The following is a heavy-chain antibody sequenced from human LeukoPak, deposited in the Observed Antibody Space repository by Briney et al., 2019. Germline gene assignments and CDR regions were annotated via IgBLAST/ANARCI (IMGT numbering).Heavy chain of an antibody. Sequence: GGSLRLSCSASGFTFSSYEMNWVRKTPGKGLEWVAHIISGGNTKYYADSVRGRFTVSRDNAKNSLYLHMNSLRAEDTAVYYCARDTVDGPFVTSLDYWGQGARVTVSS. J-gene: IGHJ4*02. V-gene: IGHV3-48*03. CDR3: ARDTVDGPFVTSLDY. D-gene: IGHD5-12*01. CDR1: GFTFSSYE. CDR2: IISGGNTK.